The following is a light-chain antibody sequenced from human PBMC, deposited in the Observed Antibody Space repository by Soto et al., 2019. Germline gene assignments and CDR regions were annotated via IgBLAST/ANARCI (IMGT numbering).Light chain of an antibody. V-gene: IGKV1-5*03. J-gene: IGKJ4*01. CDR2: KAS. CDR3: QQYNSYL. Sequence: DIQMTQSPSTLSASVGDRVTITCRASQSISSWLAWYQQKPGKAPKLLIYKASSLESGVPSRFSGSGSGTDFTLTISSLQPDDFATYYCQQYNSYLFGGGTKVEIK. CDR1: QSISSW.